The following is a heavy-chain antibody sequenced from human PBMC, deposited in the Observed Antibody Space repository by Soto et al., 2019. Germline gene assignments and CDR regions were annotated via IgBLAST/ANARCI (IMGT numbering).Heavy chain of an antibody. D-gene: IGHD5-12*01. J-gene: IGHJ4*02. Sequence: GSLRLSCAASGFTFSSYWMHWVRQAPGKGLVWVSRVMSDGSSTTYADSVKGRFTISRDNAKNTLYLQMNSLRAEDTAVYYCGRGRIGFSGYDYIDSWGQGTLVTISS. CDR3: GRGRIGFSGYDYIDS. V-gene: IGHV3-74*01. CDR1: GFTFSSYW. CDR2: VMSDGSST.